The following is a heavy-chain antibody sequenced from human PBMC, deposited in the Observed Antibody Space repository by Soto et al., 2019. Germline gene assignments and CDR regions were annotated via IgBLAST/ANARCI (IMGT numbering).Heavy chain of an antibody. Sequence: SETLSLTCTVSGFSISSSSYYWVWIRQPPGKGLEWIGSIYYSGSTYYNLSLKSRVTISVDTSKNQFSLKLSSVTAADTAVYFCAKDTYYHDSSGYYIFEFWGQGTLVTVSS. D-gene: IGHD3-22*01. J-gene: IGHJ4*02. CDR2: IYYSGST. V-gene: IGHV4-39*02. CDR1: GFSISSSSYY. CDR3: AKDTYYHDSSGYYIFEF.